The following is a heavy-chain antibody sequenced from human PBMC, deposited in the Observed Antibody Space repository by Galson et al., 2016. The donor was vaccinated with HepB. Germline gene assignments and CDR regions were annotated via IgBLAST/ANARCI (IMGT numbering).Heavy chain of an antibody. CDR1: GFTFSSYA. CDR3: AKGVNQQHPYYFDS. CDR2: ISGSGDTA. J-gene: IGHJ4*02. D-gene: IGHD1-14*01. V-gene: IGHV3-23*01. Sequence: SLRLSCAASGFTFSSYAMSWVRQAPGKGLEWVSAISGSGDTAFYTDSVKGRFTISRDNSENTLYRQMNSLRAGDTALYYCAKGVNQQHPYYFDSWGQGILVTVSS.